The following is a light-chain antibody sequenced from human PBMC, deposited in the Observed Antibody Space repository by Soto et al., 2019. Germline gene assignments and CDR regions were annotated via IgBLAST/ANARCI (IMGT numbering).Light chain of an antibody. CDR3: SSYTSDSSYV. CDR1: GSDVGLYDY. V-gene: IGLV2-14*01. CDR2: AVS. J-gene: IGLJ1*01. Sequence: QSALTQPASVSGSTGQSITISCTGTGSDVGLYDYVSWYQQHPGKAPQLMIYAVSNRPSGVSNRFSASKSGNTASLFISGLQAEDEADYYCSSYTSDSSYVFGSGTKVTVL.